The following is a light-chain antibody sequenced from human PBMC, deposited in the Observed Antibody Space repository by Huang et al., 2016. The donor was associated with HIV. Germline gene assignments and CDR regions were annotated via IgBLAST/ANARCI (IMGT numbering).Light chain of an antibody. CDR1: PSVSSN. Sequence: ERVMTQSPATLSVAPGERVTLSCRASPSVSSNLAWYQQKPGQAPRLLSHCESTRATGIPARFSGSGSGTEFTLAISSLQSEDSGVYFCQQYDNWPLTFGQGTRLEIK. CDR3: QQYDNWPLT. J-gene: IGKJ5*01. CDR2: CES. V-gene: IGKV3-15*01.